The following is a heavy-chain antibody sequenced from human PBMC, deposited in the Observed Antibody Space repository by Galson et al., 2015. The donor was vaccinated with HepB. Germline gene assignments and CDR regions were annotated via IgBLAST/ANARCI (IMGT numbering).Heavy chain of an antibody. D-gene: IGHD3-9*01. Sequence: SLRLSCAASGFTFSSYALHWVRQAPGKGLEWVAVISYDGSNKYYADSVKGRFTISRDNSKNTLYLQMNSLRAEDTAVYFCARDGGQHYDLLTGFYLGRFDNWGQGTLVTVSS. CDR3: ARDGGQHYDLLTGFYLGRFDN. J-gene: IGHJ4*02. CDR1: GFTFSSYA. V-gene: IGHV3-30-3*01. CDR2: ISYDGSNK.